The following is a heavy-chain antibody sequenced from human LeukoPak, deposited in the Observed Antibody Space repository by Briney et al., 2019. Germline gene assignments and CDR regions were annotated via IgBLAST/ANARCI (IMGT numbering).Heavy chain of an antibody. CDR2: IYSGGST. Sequence: LPGGSLRLSCAASGFIVSSNYMSWVRQAPGKGLVWVSVIYSGGSTYYADSVKGRFTISRDNSKDTLYLQMNSLRAEDTAVYYCAREGYNWNRLFDYWGQGTLVTVSS. CDR3: AREGYNWNRLFDY. V-gene: IGHV3-66*02. D-gene: IGHD1-20*01. J-gene: IGHJ4*02. CDR1: GFIVSSNY.